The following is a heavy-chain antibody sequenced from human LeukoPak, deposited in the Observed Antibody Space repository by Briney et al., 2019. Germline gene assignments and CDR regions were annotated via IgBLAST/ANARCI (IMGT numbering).Heavy chain of an antibody. CDR1: GGSITSTSHY. V-gene: IGHV4-39*01. J-gene: IGHJ4*02. CDR3: ARPWDY. CDR2: IYYSGNT. Sequence: SETLSLTCTVSGGSITSTSHYWGWIRQPPGKGLEWIGSIYYSGNTHYNPSLKSRVTISVDTSKNQFSLKLNTVTATDTAVYYCARPWDYWGQGTLVTVSS.